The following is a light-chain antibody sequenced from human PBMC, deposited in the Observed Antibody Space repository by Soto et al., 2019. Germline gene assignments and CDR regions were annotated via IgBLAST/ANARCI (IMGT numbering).Light chain of an antibody. CDR1: QSVSSSY. J-gene: IGKJ1*01. CDR3: QQYGSSPT. Sequence: EIVLTQSPGTLSLSPGERATLSCRSSQSVSSSYLAWYQQKPGQAPRLLIYDVSSRATGIPDRFSGSGSGTDFTLTISRLEPEDLAVYYCQQYGSSPTFGQGTKVESK. V-gene: IGKV3-20*01. CDR2: DVS.